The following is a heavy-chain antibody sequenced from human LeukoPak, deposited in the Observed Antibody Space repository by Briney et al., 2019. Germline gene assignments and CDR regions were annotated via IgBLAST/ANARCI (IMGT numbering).Heavy chain of an antibody. CDR2: VRDDGSSQ. CDR3: TKGQLWASGRAFDI. Sequence: PGGSLRLSCAASGSTFSRYSMNWVRQAPGKGLDWVAFVRDDGSSQKYAATVKGRFTTSRDNSKNTLYLQMNNLRPEDTAVYYCTKGQLWASGRAFDIWGQGAMVTVSS. CDR1: GSTFSRYS. D-gene: IGHD3-16*01. V-gene: IGHV3-30*02. J-gene: IGHJ3*02.